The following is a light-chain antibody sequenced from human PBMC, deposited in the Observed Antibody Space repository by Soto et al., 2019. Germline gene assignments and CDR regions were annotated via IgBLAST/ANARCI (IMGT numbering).Light chain of an antibody. J-gene: IGLJ1*01. CDR1: SSDVGGYNY. CDR2: DVS. V-gene: IGLV2-14*01. Sequence: QSVLTQPASVSGFPGQSITISCTGTSSDVGGYNYVSWYQQHPGKAPKLMIYDVSNRPSGVSNRFSGSKSGNTASLTISGLQAEDEADYYCSSYTSSSTPLYVFGTGTKVTVL. CDR3: SSYTSSSTPLYV.